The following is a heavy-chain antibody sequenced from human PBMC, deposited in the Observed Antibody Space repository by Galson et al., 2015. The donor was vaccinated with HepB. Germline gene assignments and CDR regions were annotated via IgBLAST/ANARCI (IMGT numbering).Heavy chain of an antibody. D-gene: IGHD2-15*01. CDR1: GFTFSSYS. J-gene: IGHJ5*02. CDR3: ARGGDSCSGGSCYHVRYNWFDP. Sequence: LRLSCAASGFTFSSYSMNWVRQPPGKGLEWIGEIKHSGSANYNPSLKSRVTISVDTSKNQFSLKLSSVTAADTAVYYCARGGDSCSGGSCYHVRYNWFDPWGQGTLVTVSS. CDR2: IKHSGSA. V-gene: IGHV4-34*01.